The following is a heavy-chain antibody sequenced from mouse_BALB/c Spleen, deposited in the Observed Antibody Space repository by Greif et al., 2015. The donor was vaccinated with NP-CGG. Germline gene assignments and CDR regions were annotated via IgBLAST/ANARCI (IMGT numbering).Heavy chain of an antibody. CDR3: ARQRNPWYFDV. V-gene: IGHV1S81*02. J-gene: IGHJ1*01. CDR2: INPSNGRT. CDR1: GYTFTSYW. Sequence: VKLMESGAELVKPGASVKLSCKASGYTFTSYWMHWVKQRPGQGLEWIGEINPSNGRTNYNEKFKSKATLTVDKSSSTAYMQLSSLTSEDPAVYYCARQRNPWYFDVWGAGTTVTVSS.